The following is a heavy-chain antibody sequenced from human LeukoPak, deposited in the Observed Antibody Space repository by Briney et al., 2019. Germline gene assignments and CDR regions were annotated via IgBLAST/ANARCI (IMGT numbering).Heavy chain of an antibody. J-gene: IGHJ4*02. D-gene: IGHD1-26*01. CDR1: GFTFSSYS. Sequence: TGGSLRLSCAASGFTFSSYSMNWVRQAPGKGLEWVSYISSSSSTIYYADSVKGRFTISRDNSKNTLYLQMNSLRAEDTAVYYCAKRPMAGSVSSPNRHFDYWGQGTLVTVSS. CDR2: ISSSSSTI. CDR3: AKRPMAGSVSSPNRHFDY. V-gene: IGHV3-48*01.